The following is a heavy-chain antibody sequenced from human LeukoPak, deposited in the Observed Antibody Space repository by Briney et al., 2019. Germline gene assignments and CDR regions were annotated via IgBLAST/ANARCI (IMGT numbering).Heavy chain of an antibody. CDR2: IWYDGSNK. CDR3: AKDASGGAGTTPEFDY. CDR1: GFTFSSYG. J-gene: IGHJ4*02. Sequence: PGGSLRLSCAASGFTFSSYGMHWVRQAPGKGLEWVAVIWYDGSNKYYADSVKGRFTISRDNSKNTLYLQMNSLRAEDTAVYYCAKDASGGAGTTPEFDYWGQGTLVTVSS. V-gene: IGHV3-33*06. D-gene: IGHD1-7*01.